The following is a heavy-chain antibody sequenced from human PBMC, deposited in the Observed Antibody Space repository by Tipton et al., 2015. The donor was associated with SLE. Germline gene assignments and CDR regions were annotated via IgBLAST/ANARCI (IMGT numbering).Heavy chain of an antibody. CDR3: ARDRLGEDDAFDI. D-gene: IGHD3-16*01. V-gene: IGHV4-59*11. Sequence: TLSLTCTVSGGSISSHYWSWIRQPPGKGLEWIGYISYSGGTNYNPSLMSRVSMSVDTSKNQFSLKLASVTAADTAIYYCARDRLGEDDAFDIWGQGTMVTVSS. J-gene: IGHJ3*02. CDR2: ISYSGGT. CDR1: GGSISSHY.